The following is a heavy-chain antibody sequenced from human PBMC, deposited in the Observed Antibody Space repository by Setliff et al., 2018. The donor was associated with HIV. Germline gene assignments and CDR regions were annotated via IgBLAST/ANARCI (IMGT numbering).Heavy chain of an antibody. Sequence: SETLSLTCAVYGGSFSGYCWSWIRQPPGKGLEWIGEIQHSGNTHYNPSLKSRVTISVDTSKNQFSLKLRSVTAADTALYYCARGRYRSRWYASDHYYIDVWGKGTTVTVPS. CDR1: GGSFSGYC. CDR3: ARGRYRSRWYASDHYYIDV. J-gene: IGHJ6*03. CDR2: IQHSGNT. V-gene: IGHV4-34*01. D-gene: IGHD6-13*01.